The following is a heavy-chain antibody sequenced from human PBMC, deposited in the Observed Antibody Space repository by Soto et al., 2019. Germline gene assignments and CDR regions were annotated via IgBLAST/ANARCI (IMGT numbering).Heavy chain of an antibody. CDR1: GGYISSDY. V-gene: IGHV4-4*07. J-gene: IGHJ4*02. Sequence: PSETLSLTCNVSGGYISSDYWSWSRQPAGKGLEWIGRIHASGNTDYNPSLKSRVTMSVDTSKNQFSLRLTSLTAADTAVYYCARTPGWYFDVWGQGTLVTVSS. D-gene: IGHD6-19*01. CDR2: IHASGNT. CDR3: ARTPGWYFDV.